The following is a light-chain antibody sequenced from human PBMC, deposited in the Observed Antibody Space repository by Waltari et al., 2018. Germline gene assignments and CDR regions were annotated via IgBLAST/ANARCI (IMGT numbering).Light chain of an antibody. Sequence: QSALTQPRSVSGSPGQSVTIPCPGTSSDVGGYYYVSWYQQHPGKAPKLILYDVTQRPSGVPGRFSGSKSGNTASLTISGLQAEDEADYYCCSYADTYTAVFGGGTKVTVL. V-gene: IGLV2-11*01. CDR2: DVT. J-gene: IGLJ3*02. CDR3: CSYADTYTAV. CDR1: SSDVGGYYY.